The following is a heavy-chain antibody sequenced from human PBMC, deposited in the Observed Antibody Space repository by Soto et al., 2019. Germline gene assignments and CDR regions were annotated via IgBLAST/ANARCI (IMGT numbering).Heavy chain of an antibody. CDR1: GGTFSSYT. Sequence: QVQLVQSGAEVKKPGSSVKVSCKASGGTFSSYTISWVRQAPGQGLEWMGRIIPILGIANYAQKFQGRVTSTADKSTSTAYMELSSLRSEDTAVYYCARGSDYDILTGRGADRFDPWGQGTLVTVSS. CDR2: IIPILGIA. D-gene: IGHD3-9*01. J-gene: IGHJ5*02. V-gene: IGHV1-69*02. CDR3: ARGSDYDILTGRGADRFDP.